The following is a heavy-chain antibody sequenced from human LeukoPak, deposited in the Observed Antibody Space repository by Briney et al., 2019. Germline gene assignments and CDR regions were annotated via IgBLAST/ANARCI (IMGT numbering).Heavy chain of an antibody. J-gene: IGHJ5*02. CDR1: GGSFSGYY. CDR3: ARGRGRYCSSTSCRYNWFDP. Sequence: SETLSLTCAVYGGSFSGYYWSWIRQPPGKGLEWIGEINHSGSTNYNPSLKSRVTISVDTSKNQFSLKLSSVTAADTAVYYCARGRGRYCSSTSCRYNWFDPWGQGTLVTVSS. V-gene: IGHV4-34*01. CDR2: INHSGST. D-gene: IGHD2-2*01.